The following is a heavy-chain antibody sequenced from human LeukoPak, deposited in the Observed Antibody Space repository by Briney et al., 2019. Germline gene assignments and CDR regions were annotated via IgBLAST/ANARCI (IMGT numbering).Heavy chain of an antibody. CDR2: IYYSGST. J-gene: IGHJ6*03. CDR3: ARYLAAAGHYYYYYMDV. CDR1: GGSISSGGYY. D-gene: IGHD6-13*01. V-gene: IGHV4-31*03. Sequence: SETLSHTCTVSGGSISSGGYYWSWTRQHPGKGLEWIGYIYYSGSTYYNPSLKSRVTISVDTSKNQFSLKLSSVTAADTAVYYCARYLAAAGHYYYYYMDVWGKGTTVPVSS.